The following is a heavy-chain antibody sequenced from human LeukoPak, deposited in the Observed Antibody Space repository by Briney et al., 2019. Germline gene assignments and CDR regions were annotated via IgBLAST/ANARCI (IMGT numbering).Heavy chain of an antibody. CDR3: AKGKDYYYYMDV. V-gene: IGHV3-30*18. CDR2: ISYDGSNK. Sequence: GGSLRLSCATSGFTFNSFGMHWARQAPGKGLEWVAFISYDGSNKDYADSVKGRFTISRDNSKNTLYLQMNSLRAEDTAVYYCAKGKDYYYYMDVWGKGTTVTVSS. J-gene: IGHJ6*03. CDR1: GFTFNSFG.